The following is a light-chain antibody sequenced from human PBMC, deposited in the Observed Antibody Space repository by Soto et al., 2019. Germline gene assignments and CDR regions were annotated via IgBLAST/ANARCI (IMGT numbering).Light chain of an antibody. V-gene: IGKV3-15*01. Sequence: EIVMTQSPATLSVSPGERATLSCRASQSVSSNLAWYQQKPGQAPRLLIYGASTRATGIPARCSGSGSGPEFTLTISSLQSEDFAFYYGQQYNNWPPGYTFGQGTTVEIK. J-gene: IGKJ2*01. CDR2: GAS. CDR1: QSVSSN. CDR3: QQYNNWPPGYT.